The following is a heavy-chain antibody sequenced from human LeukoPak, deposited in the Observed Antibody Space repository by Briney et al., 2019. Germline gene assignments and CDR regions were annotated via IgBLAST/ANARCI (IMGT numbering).Heavy chain of an antibody. CDR1: GGSISTYY. Sequence: PSETLSLTCTLSGGSISTYYWSWIRQPPGKGLEWIGYIYHSGSTNYNPSLKSRVTMSVDTSKNQFSLKLSSVTAADTAVYYCARGGGYASPIGYWGQGALVTVSS. V-gene: IGHV4-59*01. CDR2: IYHSGST. CDR3: ARGGGYASPIGY. J-gene: IGHJ4*02. D-gene: IGHD5-12*01.